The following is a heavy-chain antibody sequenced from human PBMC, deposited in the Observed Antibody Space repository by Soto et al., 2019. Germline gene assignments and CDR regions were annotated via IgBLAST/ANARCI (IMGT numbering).Heavy chain of an antibody. D-gene: IGHD2-15*01. Sequence: QVQLVQSGAEVKKPGSSVKVSCKASGGTFSSYAISWVRQAPGQGLEWMGGIIPFFGTANYAQKFQGRVTITADEFTNTAYMEMSSLRSEDTAVYYCARWRSYCSGGSCSMYYFDYWGQGTLVTVSS. J-gene: IGHJ4*02. CDR2: IIPFFGTA. CDR1: GGTFSSYA. V-gene: IGHV1-69*12. CDR3: ARWRSYCSGGSCSMYYFDY.